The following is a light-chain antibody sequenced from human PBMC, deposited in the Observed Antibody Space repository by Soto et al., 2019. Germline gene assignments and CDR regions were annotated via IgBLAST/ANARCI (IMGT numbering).Light chain of an antibody. V-gene: IGKV3-15*01. Sequence: EIVLTQSPATLSVSPGERATLSCRASQSVSSHLAWYQQKPGQAPRLLMFGASTRATNIPARFSGSGSGTEFHLSLSSLQSDEFAVYYGQQYFNWPPLTFGGETKV. J-gene: IGKJ4*01. CDR1: QSVSSH. CDR3: QQYFNWPPLT. CDR2: GAS.